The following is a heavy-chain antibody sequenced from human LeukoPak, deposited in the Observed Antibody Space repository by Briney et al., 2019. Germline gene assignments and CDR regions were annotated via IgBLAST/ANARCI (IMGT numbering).Heavy chain of an antibody. D-gene: IGHD5-24*01. CDR2: IIPIFGTA. CDR1: GYTFSAYG. J-gene: IGHJ6*02. V-gene: IGHV1-69*13. Sequence: SVKVSCKASGYTFSAYGITWVRQAPGQGLEWMGGIIPIFGTANYAQKFQGRVTITADESTSTAYMELSSLRSEDTAVYYCASPGEMASTQDYYYYGMDVWGQGTTVTVSS. CDR3: ASPGEMASTQDYYYYGMDV.